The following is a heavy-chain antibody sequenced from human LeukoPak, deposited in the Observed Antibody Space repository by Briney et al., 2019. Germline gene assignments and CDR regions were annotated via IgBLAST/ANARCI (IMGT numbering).Heavy chain of an antibody. V-gene: IGHV4-39*01. J-gene: IGHJ4*02. CDR1: GGSISSSGYS. D-gene: IGHD3-10*01. Sequence: SQTLSLTCTVSGGSISSSGYSWGWIRQPPGKGLEWIGRIYYSGSTYYNPSLKSRVTISVDTSKNQFSLKLSSVTAADTAVYYCARLEYYYQHRFDYWGQGTLVTVSS. CDR2: IYYSGST. CDR3: ARLEYYYQHRFDY.